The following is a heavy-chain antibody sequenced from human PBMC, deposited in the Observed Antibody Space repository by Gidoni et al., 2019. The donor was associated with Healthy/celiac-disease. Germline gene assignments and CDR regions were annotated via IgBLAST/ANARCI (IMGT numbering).Heavy chain of an antibody. CDR3: AKDRSSSSGAFDY. J-gene: IGHJ4*02. Sequence: EVQLVESGGVVVQPGGSLRLSCAASGFPFDDYTMHWGRHAPGKGLEWVPLISWDGGSTYYADSVEGRVTISRDNSKNSLYLQMNRLRTEDTALYYCAKDRSSSSGAFDYWGQGTLVTVSS. CDR2: ISWDGGST. D-gene: IGHD6-13*01. V-gene: IGHV3-43*01. CDR1: GFPFDDYT.